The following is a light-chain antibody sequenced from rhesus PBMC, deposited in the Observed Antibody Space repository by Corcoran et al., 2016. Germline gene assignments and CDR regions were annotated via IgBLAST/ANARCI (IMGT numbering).Light chain of an antibody. J-gene: IGLJ1*01. CDR2: EVT. Sequence: QAALTQSPSVSGSPGQAVTITCTGTTSDIGGYNRVSWYQQPPGKAPKLIIYEVTRRPSGVSDRFSGSKSGNTASLTISGLQAEDEADYSCSSYETTGALIFGSGTRLTVL. V-gene: IGLV2-13*02. CDR3: SSYETTGALI. CDR1: TSDIGGYNR.